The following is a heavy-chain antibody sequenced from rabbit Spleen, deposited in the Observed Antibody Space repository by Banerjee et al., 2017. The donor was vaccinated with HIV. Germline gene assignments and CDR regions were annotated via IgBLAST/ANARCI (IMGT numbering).Heavy chain of an antibody. V-gene: IGHV1S45*01. J-gene: IGHJ6*01. CDR3: ARDTSSSFSSYGMDL. CDR1: GFTLSSYYM. CDR2: IAGGSGGFT. D-gene: IGHD1-1*01. Sequence: QEQLKESGGGLVQPGGSLKLSCKASGFTLSSYYMNWVRQAPGKGLEWISCIAGGSGGFTYSATWAKGRFTCSKTSSTTVTLQVTRLTAADTATYFCARDTSSSFSSYGMDLWGPGTLVTVS.